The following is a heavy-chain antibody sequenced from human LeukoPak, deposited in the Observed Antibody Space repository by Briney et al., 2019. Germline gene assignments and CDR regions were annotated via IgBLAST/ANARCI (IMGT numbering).Heavy chain of an antibody. CDR1: GGSISSYY. J-gene: IGHJ4*02. D-gene: IGHD6-19*01. CDR3: ARVVAGNIIDY. Sequence: SETLSLTCTVSGGSISSYYWSWIRKPPGKGLEWIGYIYYSGSTNYNPSLKSRVTISVDTSKNQFSLKLSSVTAADTAVYYCARVVAGNIIDYWGQGTLVTVSS. CDR2: IYYSGST. V-gene: IGHV4-59*01.